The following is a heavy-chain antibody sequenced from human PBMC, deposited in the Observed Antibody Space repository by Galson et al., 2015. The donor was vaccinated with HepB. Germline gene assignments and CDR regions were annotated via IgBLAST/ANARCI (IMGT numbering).Heavy chain of an antibody. CDR3: ARVPHSSSSTWYDTPYDAFDI. J-gene: IGHJ3*02. D-gene: IGHD6-13*01. V-gene: IGHV6-1*01. CDR1: GDSVSSNNAA. CDR2: TFFRSTWYI. Sequence: CAISGDSVSSNNAAWSWIRQSPSRGLEWLGRTFFRSTWYIEYADSLQSRITISPDAYKNQFSLNLTSVTAADTAVYYCARVPHSSSSTWYDTPYDAFDIWGQGTMVTVSS.